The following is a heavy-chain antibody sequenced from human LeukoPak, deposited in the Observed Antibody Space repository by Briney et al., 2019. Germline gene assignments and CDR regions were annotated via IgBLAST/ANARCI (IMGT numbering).Heavy chain of an antibody. J-gene: IGHJ3*02. CDR1: GGSFSGYY. V-gene: IGHV4-34*01. CDR3: ARDPHGWPHDAFDI. CDR2: INHSGST. Sequence: PSETLSLTCAVYGGSFSGYYWSWIRQPPGKGLEWIGEINHSGSTNYNPSLKSRVTISVDTSKNQFSLKLSSVTAADTAVYYCARDPHGWPHDAFDIWGQGTMVTVSS. D-gene: IGHD6-19*01.